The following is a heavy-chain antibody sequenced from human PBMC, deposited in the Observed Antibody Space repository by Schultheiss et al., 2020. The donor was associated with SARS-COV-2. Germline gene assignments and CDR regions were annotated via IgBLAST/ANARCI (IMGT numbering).Heavy chain of an antibody. CDR1: GYTFTSYG. Sequence: ASVKVSCKASGYTFTSYGISWVRQAPGQGLEWMGWIDPGSGRTHSVLTFQGRVTMTRDTSISTAYMELSRLRSDDTAVYYCARGHSSSSPFDYWGQGTLVTVSS. D-gene: IGHD6-6*01. J-gene: IGHJ4*02. V-gene: IGHV1-2*02. CDR2: IDPGSGRT. CDR3: ARGHSSSSPFDY.